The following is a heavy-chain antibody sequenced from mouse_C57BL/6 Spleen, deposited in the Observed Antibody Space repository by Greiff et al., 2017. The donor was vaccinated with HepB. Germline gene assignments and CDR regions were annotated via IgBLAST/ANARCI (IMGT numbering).Heavy chain of an antibody. V-gene: IGHV5-15*04. CDR1: GFTFSDYG. D-gene: IGHD1-1*01. J-gene: IGHJ1*03. CDR2: ISNLAYSI. CDR3: ARQAYGSIYWYFDV. Sequence: EVMLVESGGGLVQPGGSLKLSCAASGFTFSDYGMAWVRQAPRKGPEWVAFISNLAYSIYYADTVTGRFTISRENAKNTLYLEMSSLRSEDTAMYYCARQAYGSIYWYFDVWGTGTTVTVSS.